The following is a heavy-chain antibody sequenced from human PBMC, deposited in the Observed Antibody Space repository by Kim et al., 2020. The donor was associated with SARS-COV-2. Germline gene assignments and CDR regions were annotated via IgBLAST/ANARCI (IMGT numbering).Heavy chain of an antibody. CDR3: ARGAAEPQFDY. CDR2: INHSGST. CDR1: GGSFSGYY. Sequence: SETLSLTCAVYGGSFSGYYWSWIRQPPGKGLEWIGEINHSGSTNYNPSLKSRVTISVDTSKNQFSLKLSSVTAADTAVYYCARGAAEPQFDYWGQGTLVT. J-gene: IGHJ4*02. D-gene: IGHD6-13*01. V-gene: IGHV4-34*01.